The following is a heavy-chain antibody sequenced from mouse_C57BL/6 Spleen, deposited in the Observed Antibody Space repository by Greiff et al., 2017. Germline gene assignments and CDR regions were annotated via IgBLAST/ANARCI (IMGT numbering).Heavy chain of an antibody. CDR2: IYPSDSET. D-gene: IGHD2-4*01. CDR1: GYTFTSYW. V-gene: IGHV1-61*01. J-gene: IGHJ1*03. CDR3: ARSPTGDYDGWYFDV. Sequence: QVQLQQPGAELVRPGSSVKLSCKASGYTFTSYWMDWVKQRPGQGLEWIGNIYPSDSETHYNQKFKDKATLTVDKSSSTAYMQLSSLTSEDSAVYYGARSPTGDYDGWYFDVWGTGTTVTVSS.